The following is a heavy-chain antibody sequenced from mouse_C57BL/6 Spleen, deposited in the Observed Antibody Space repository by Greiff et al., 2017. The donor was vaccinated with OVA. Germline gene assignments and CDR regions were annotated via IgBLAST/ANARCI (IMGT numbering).Heavy chain of an antibody. CDR1: GFTFSSYA. Sequence: EVMLVESGEGLVKPGGSLKLSCAASGFTFSSYAMSWVRQTPEKRLEWVAYISSGGDYIYYADTVKGRFTISRDNARNTLYLQMSSLKSEDTAMYYCTREGLYDYDEGGTWFAYWGQGTLVTVSA. CDR2: ISSGGDYI. D-gene: IGHD2-4*01. J-gene: IGHJ3*01. V-gene: IGHV5-9-1*02. CDR3: TREGLYDYDEGGTWFAY.